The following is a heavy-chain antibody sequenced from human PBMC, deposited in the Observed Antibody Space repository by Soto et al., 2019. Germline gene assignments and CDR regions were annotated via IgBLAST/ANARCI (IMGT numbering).Heavy chain of an antibody. V-gene: IGHV1-69*13. D-gene: IGHD4-17*01. CDR2: IIPKFGTT. Sequence: QVQLVQSGAEVKKPGSSVKVSCKASGGSFSTYGINWVRLAPGQGLEWMGGIIPKFGTTNYAQKFRGRVTITADESTTTAYMELNYLSSEDTAVYFCAREVDPYYGGNSLSLDYWGQGTLVTVSS. CDR1: GGSFSTYG. J-gene: IGHJ4*02. CDR3: AREVDPYYGGNSLSLDY.